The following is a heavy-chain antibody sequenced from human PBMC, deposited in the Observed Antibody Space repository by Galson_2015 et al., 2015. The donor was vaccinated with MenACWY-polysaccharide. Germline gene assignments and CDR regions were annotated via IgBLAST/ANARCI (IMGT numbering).Heavy chain of an antibody. V-gene: IGHV3-23*01. D-gene: IGHD3-16*02. CDR3: AKNPASDYLWGTYRHFDF. J-gene: IGHJ4*02. Sequence: SLRLSCAASGFTFGSYAMSWVRQTPGKGLEWVSAVSGSGDTTYYADSVKGRFTISRDNSKKMLYLQMNSLRAVDTAVYYCAKNPASDYLWGTYRHFDFWGQGTLVTVSS. CDR2: VSGSGDTT. CDR1: GFTFGSYA.